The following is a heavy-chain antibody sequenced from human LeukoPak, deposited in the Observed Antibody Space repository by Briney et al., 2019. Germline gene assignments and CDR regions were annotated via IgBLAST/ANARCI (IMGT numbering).Heavy chain of an antibody. CDR1: GSTFSSYS. Sequence: SSVKVSCKASGSTFSSYSISWVRQAPGQGVELMGGIIPIFGTANYAQKFQGRVTITADKSTSTAYMELSSLRSEDTAVYYCARLTSYYYYYMDVWGKGTTVTVSS. V-gene: IGHV1-69*06. CDR2: IIPIFGTA. CDR3: ARLTSYYYYYMDV. D-gene: IGHD2-2*01. J-gene: IGHJ6*03.